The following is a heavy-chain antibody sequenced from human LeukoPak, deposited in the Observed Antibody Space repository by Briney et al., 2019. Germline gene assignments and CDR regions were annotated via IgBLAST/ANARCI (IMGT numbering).Heavy chain of an antibody. D-gene: IGHD1-26*01. CDR3: ARDTPTYSGSPTGY. J-gene: IGHJ4*02. V-gene: IGHV3-21*01. CDR1: GFTFSSYS. Sequence: GGSLRLSCAASGFTFSSYSMNLVRQAPGKGLEWVSSISSSSSSYIYYADSVKGRFTISRDNAENSLYLQMNSLRAEDTAVYYCARDTPTYSGSPTGYWGQGTLVTVSS. CDR2: ISSSSSSYI.